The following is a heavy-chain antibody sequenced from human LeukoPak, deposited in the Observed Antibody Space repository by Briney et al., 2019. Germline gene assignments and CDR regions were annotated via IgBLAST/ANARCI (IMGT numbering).Heavy chain of an antibody. CDR1: GGSISSYY. J-gene: IGHJ5*02. D-gene: IGHD2/OR15-2a*01. CDR2: IYYSGST. V-gene: IGHV4-59*08. CDR3: ARQVEVSNWFDP. Sequence: SETLSLTCTVSGGSISSYYWSWIRQPPGKGLEWIGYIYYSGSTNYNPSLKSRVTISVDTSENQFSLKLSSETAADTAVYYCARQVEVSNWFDPWGQGTLVTVSS.